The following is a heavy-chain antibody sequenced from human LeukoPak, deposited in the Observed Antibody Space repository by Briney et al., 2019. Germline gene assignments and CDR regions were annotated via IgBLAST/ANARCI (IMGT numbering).Heavy chain of an antibody. CDR1: GFTFNNHA. Sequence: PGGSLRLSCAASGFTFNNHAMIWVRQAPGKGLEWVSAISDSGSSTYYADSVKGRFSISRDNSMHTLYLQMDSLRAEDTAVYYCAKDPTTVVRGYFDNWGQGTLVTVSS. CDR2: ISDSGSST. CDR3: AKDPTTVVRGYFDN. J-gene: IGHJ4*02. D-gene: IGHD4-23*01. V-gene: IGHV3-23*01.